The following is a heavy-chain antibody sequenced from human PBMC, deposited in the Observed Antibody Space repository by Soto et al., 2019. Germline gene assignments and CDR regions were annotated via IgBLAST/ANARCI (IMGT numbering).Heavy chain of an antibody. CDR2: IYHTGNT. J-gene: IGHJ6*02. CDR3: ARDIRASGRPAGFYYGMDV. Sequence: PSETLSLTCIVSGGSISNHYWSWIRQSPEKGLEWIGYIYHTGNTNYNPSLKSRVTMSVETSKNQLSLRLSSVTAADTDVYYCARDIRASGRPAGFYYGMDVWGHGITVTVS. V-gene: IGHV4-59*11. D-gene: IGHD2-15*01. CDR1: GGSISNHY.